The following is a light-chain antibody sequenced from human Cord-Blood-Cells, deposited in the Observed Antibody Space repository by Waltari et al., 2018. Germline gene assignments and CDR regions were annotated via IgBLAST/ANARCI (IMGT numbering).Light chain of an antibody. V-gene: IGLV3-1*01. J-gene: IGLJ3*02. CDR2: QES. CDR1: KLGAKY. Sequence: SYELTQPPSLSVSPGQTATITCSGDKLGAKYACWYQQKPGPSPVLVIYQESKRPSGNPERFSGSNSGNTATLTISGTRAMDEADYYCQAWDSSTAGGVFGGGTKLTVL. CDR3: QAWDSSTAGGV.